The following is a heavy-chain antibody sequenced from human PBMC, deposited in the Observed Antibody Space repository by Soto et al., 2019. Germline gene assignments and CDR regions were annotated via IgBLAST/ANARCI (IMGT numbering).Heavy chain of an antibody. D-gene: IGHD2-2*01. CDR1: GYTFTSYD. J-gene: IGHJ4*02. V-gene: IGHV1-8*01. Sequence: ASVKVSCKASGYTFTSYDINWVRQATGQGLEWMGWMNPNSGNTGYAQKFQGRVTMTRNTSISTAYMELSSLRSEDTAVYYCARTHCSSTRCYVGSWDYWGQGTLVTVSS. CDR2: MNPNSGNT. CDR3: ARTHCSSTRCYVGSWDY.